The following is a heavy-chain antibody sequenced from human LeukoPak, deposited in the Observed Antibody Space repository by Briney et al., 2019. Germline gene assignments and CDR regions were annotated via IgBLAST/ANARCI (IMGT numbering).Heavy chain of an antibody. D-gene: IGHD2-21*02. Sequence: PSETLSLTCTVSGGSFSTYYWSWIRQSPGKGLEWIGNIYYSGSTNYNPSLKSRVTISVDTSKNQFSLKLSSVTAADTAVYYCARDKRSRLPYYYGMDVWGQGTTVTVSS. CDR1: GGSFSTYY. CDR2: IYYSGST. CDR3: ARDKRSRLPYYYGMDV. J-gene: IGHJ6*02. V-gene: IGHV4-59*01.